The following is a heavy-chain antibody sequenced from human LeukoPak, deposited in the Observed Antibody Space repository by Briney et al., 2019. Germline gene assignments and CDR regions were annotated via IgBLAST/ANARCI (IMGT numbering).Heavy chain of an antibody. CDR3: AKDTGYSSSTFQH. CDR2: ISYDGSNK. CDR1: GFTFSSYG. D-gene: IGHD6-13*01. V-gene: IGHV3-30*18. J-gene: IGHJ1*01. Sequence: GGSLRLSCAASGFTFSSYGMHWVRQAPGKGLEGVAVISYDGSNKYYADSVKGRFTISRDNSKNTLYLQMNSLRAEDTAVYYCAKDTGYSSSTFQHWGQGTLVTVSS.